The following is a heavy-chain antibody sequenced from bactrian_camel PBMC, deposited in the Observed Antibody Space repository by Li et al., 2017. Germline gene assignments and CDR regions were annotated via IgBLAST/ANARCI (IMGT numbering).Heavy chain of an antibody. CDR3: ASGGVNQWCPQMPEPHQWQF. D-gene: IGHD7*01. CDR1: TSEFSEHC. V-gene: IGHV3S68*01. Sequence: HVQLVESGGGSVQVGGSLRLSCIASTSEFSEHCMGWFRQAPGKAREGVASSDSDGRINYRDSLKGRFTISRDNAKNMLYLDIDNLQPEDTAMYYCASGGVNQWCPQMPEPHQWQFWGQGTQVTVS. CDR2: SDSDGRI. J-gene: IGHJ4*01.